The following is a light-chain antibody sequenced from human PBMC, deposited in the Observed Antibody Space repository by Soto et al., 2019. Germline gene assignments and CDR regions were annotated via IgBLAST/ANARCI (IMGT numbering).Light chain of an antibody. J-gene: IGLJ1*01. CDR1: KLGDKY. V-gene: IGLV3-1*01. CDR3: QAWDSALGV. Sequence: SYELTQPPSVSVSPGQTASITCSGDKLGDKYPCWYQQKPGQSPVLVIYQDRKRPSGIPERFSGSNSGNTATLTISGTQAMDKADYYSQAWDSALGVFGTGTKLTVL. CDR2: QDR.